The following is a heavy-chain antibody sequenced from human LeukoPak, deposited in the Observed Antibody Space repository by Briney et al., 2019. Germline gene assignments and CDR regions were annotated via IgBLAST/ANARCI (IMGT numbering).Heavy chain of an antibody. V-gene: IGHV4-59*08. D-gene: IGHD1-14*01. CDR3: ARHGPTKSFRANFDY. J-gene: IGHJ4*02. Sequence: PSETLSLTCTVSGGSISSYYWSWIRQPPGKGLEWIGYIYYSGSTNYNPSLKSRVTISVDTSKNQFSLKLSSVTAPDTAVYYCARHGPTKSFRANFDYWGQGTLVTVSS. CDR1: GGSISSYY. CDR2: IYYSGST.